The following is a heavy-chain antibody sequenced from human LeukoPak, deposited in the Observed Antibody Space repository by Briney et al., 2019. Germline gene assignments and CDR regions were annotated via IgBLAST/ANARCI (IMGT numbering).Heavy chain of an antibody. CDR2: INPHSGGT. D-gene: IGHD2-2*01. CDR3: AREIPCSSSSCLDY. CDR1: GYTFTAYY. V-gene: IGHV1-2*02. Sequence: ASVKVSCKASGYTFTAYYMYWVRQAPGQGLEWMGWINPHSGGTNFAQKFQGRVTMTRDTSITTAHMELRRLTSDDTAMYYCAREIPCSSSSCLDYWGQGTLVTVSS. J-gene: IGHJ4*02.